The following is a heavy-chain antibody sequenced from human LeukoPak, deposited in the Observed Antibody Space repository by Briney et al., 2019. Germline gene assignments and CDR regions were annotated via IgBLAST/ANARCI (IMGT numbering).Heavy chain of an antibody. CDR1: GGSLSSSIYC. Sequence: SGTLSLTCTVSGGSLSSSIYCWGWVRQPPGKGLGWIGNIYYSGSTYYNPSLKSRVTISVDTSKNQFSLKLSSVTAADTAMYYCARQRGRSDFWSGYPRNYYMDVWGKGTTVTVSS. CDR3: ARQRGRSDFWSGYPRNYYMDV. D-gene: IGHD3-3*01. V-gene: IGHV4-39*01. J-gene: IGHJ6*03. CDR2: IYYSGST.